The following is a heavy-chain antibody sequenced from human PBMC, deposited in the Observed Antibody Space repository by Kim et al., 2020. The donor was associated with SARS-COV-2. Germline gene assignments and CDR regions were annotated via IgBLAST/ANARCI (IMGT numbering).Heavy chain of an antibody. CDR2: INHSGST. CDR3: ARAKGRHTVTKRSYYYYY. J-gene: IGHJ6*03. V-gene: IGHV4-34*01. Sequence: SETLSLTCAVYGGSFSGYYWSWIRQPPGKGLEWIGGINHSGSTNYNPSLKSRVTISVDTSKNQFSLKLSSVTAADTAVYYCARAKGRHTVTKRSYYYYY. CDR1: GGSFSGYY. D-gene: IGHD4-4*01.